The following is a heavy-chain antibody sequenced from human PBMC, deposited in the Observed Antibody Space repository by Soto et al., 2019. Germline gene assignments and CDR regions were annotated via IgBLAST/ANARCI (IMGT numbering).Heavy chain of an antibody. Sequence: ASVKVSCKASGYTFTSYYMHWVRQAPGQGLEWMGIINPSGGSTIYAQKFQGRVTMTEDTSTDTAYMELSSLRSEDTAVYYCATDRGQQRVDAFDIWGQGTMVTVSS. CDR1: GYTFTSYY. CDR2: INPSGGST. D-gene: IGHD6-6*01. J-gene: IGHJ3*02. CDR3: ATDRGQQRVDAFDI. V-gene: IGHV1-46*01.